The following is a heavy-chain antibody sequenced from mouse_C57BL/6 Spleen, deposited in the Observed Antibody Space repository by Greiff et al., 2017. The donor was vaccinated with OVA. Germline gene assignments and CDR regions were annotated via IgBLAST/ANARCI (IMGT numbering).Heavy chain of an antibody. CDR1: GYTFTSYW. Sequence: QVQLQQPGAELVKPGASVKLSCKASGYTFTSYWMHWVKQRPGQGLEWIGMIHPNSGSTNYNEKFKSKATLTVDKSSSTAYMQLSSLTSEDSAVYYCARYLLYGGAMDYWGQGTSVTVSS. V-gene: IGHV1-64*01. J-gene: IGHJ4*01. CDR3: ARYLLYGGAMDY. CDR2: IHPNSGST. D-gene: IGHD1-1*02.